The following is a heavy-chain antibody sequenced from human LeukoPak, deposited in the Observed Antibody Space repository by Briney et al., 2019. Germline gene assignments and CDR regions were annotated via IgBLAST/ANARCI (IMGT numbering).Heavy chain of an antibody. CDR3: ARDNWGASIAAAGRRSPYYYYYYYMDV. V-gene: IGHV1-46*01. CDR1: GYTFTSYY. J-gene: IGHJ6*03. CDR2: INPSGGST. Sequence: ASVKVSCKASGYTFTSYYMHWVRQAPGQGLEWMGIINPSGGSTSYAQKFQGRVTMTRDMSTSTVYMELSSLRSEDTAVYYCARDNWGASIAAAGRRSPYYYYYYYMDVWGKGTTVTVSS. D-gene: IGHD6-13*01.